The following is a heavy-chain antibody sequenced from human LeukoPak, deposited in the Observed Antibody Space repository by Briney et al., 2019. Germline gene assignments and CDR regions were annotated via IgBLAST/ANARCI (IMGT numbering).Heavy chain of an antibody. Sequence: GASVKVSCKVSGYTLTELSMHWVRQAPGKGLEWMGGFDPEDGETIYAQKFQGRVTMTEDTATDTAYMELSSLRSEDTAVYYCARPGTVDYYYGMDVWGQGTTVTVSS. J-gene: IGHJ6*02. D-gene: IGHD3-10*01. CDR3: ARPGTVDYYYGMDV. CDR2: FDPEDGET. CDR1: GYTLTELS. V-gene: IGHV1-24*01.